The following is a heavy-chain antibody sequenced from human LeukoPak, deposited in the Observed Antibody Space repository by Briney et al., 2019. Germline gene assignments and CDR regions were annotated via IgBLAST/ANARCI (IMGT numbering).Heavy chain of an antibody. CDR3: ASLYDYFGSLDY. CDR1: GVTLSTNY. V-gene: IGHV3-53*01. J-gene: IGHJ4*02. Sequence: GGALRLSCAASGVTLSTNYMSWVRQAPGKGVEWVSFIYTGVSTYFAASVKGRFTLPRNNSKNTLYLQMKSLRPEDTAFYYCASLYDYFGSLDYWGQGTLVTVSS. CDR2: IYTGVST. D-gene: IGHD3-10*01.